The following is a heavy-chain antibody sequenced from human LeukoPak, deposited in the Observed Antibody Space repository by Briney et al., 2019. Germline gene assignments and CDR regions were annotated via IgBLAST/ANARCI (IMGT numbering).Heavy chain of an antibody. CDR1: GFIFSSYW. J-gene: IGHJ3*02. CDR2: IYSGGST. V-gene: IGHV3-53*01. D-gene: IGHD1/OR15-1a*01. CDR3: ARPRTTGGFDAFDI. Sequence: PGGSLRLSCAASGFIFSSYWMSWVRQAPGKGLEWVSVIYSGGSTYYADSVKGRFTISRDNSENTLYLQMNTLRAEDTAVYYCARPRTTGGFDAFDIWGQGTLVTVSS.